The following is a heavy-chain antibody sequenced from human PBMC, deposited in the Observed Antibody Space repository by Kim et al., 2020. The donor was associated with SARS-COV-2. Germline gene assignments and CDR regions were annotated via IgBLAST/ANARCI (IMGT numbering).Heavy chain of an antibody. CDR1: RYTFTSYG. Sequence: ASVKVSCQASRYTFTSYGISWVRRAPGQGLDWMGWVSGYNGNTNYAQKVQGRVTMTRDTSTSTAYMELRSLRSDDTAVYYCATHYYYDSTRTFDYWGQGTLVTVSS. CDR3: ATHYYYDSTRTFDY. V-gene: IGHV1-18*01. J-gene: IGHJ4*02. D-gene: IGHD3-22*01. CDR2: VSGYNGNT.